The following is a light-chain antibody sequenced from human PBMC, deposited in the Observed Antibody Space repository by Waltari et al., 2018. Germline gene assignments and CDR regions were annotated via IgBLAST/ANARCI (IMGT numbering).Light chain of an antibody. CDR3: QQYKTKYT. CDR2: QAS. CDR1: ESISTW. J-gene: IGKJ2*01. Sequence: DIQMTQSPSTLSASVGDRVTITCRAIESISTWLAWYQQKPGKAPKVLIFQASSLESDVPSRFSGSGSGTEFTLTISSLQPDDFATYYCQQYKTKYTFGQGTRLEIK. V-gene: IGKV1-5*03.